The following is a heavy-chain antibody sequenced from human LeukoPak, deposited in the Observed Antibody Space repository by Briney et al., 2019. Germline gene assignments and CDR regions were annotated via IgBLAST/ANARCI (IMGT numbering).Heavy chain of an antibody. CDR3: ARVGAKGVLRYFDWLSTGYYFDY. CDR1: GGSISSGDYY. V-gene: IGHV4-30-4*08. J-gene: IGHJ4*02. D-gene: IGHD3-9*01. CDR2: IYYSGST. Sequence: SQTLSLTCTVSGGSISSGDYYWSWIRQPPGKGLEWIVYIYYSGSTYYNPSLKSRVTISVDTSKNQFSLKLSSVTAADTAVYYCARVGAKGVLRYFDWLSTGYYFDYWGQGTLVTVSS.